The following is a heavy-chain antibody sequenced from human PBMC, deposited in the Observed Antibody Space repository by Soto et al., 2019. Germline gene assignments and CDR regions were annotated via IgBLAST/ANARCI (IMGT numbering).Heavy chain of an antibody. CDR1: GFSLTTSGVG. CDR3: AGVQYWAFDI. D-gene: IGHD2-15*01. J-gene: IGHJ3*02. V-gene: IGHV2-5*02. Sequence: QITLKESGPTLVRPTQTLTLTCTFSGFSLTTSGVGVGWIRQPPEKALEYLALIYWDDDKRYSSSLKSRLTIXXDTSKNQLVLTMTDMDPVDTAQYYCAGVQYWAFDIWGQGTMVTVSS. CDR2: IYWDDDK.